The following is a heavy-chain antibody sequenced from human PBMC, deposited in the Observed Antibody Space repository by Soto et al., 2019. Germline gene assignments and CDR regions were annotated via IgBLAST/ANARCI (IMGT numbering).Heavy chain of an antibody. Sequence: EVQLLESGGGLVQPGGSLRLSCAAFGFTFSNYAMNWVRQAPGTGLEWVSAISGSGDSTYYADSVKGRFTISRDNSKNTLYLQMNSLRAEDTAVYYCAKYPWDCSGGSGYSYFDYWGQGTLVTVSS. D-gene: IGHD2-15*01. V-gene: IGHV3-23*01. J-gene: IGHJ4*02. CDR2: ISGSGDST. CDR1: GFTFSNYA. CDR3: AKYPWDCSGGSGYSYFDY.